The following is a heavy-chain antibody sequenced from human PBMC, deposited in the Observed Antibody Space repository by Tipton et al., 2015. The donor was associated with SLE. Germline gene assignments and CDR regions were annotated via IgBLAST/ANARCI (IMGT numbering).Heavy chain of an antibody. D-gene: IGHD3-22*01. CDR2: ISSSGSTK. V-gene: IGHV3-48*03. CDR1: GFTFSSYE. Sequence: SLRLSCAASGFTFSSYEMNWVRQAPGKGLEWVSYISSSGSTKYYADSVKGRFTISRDNSKNTLYLQMNSLRAEDTAVYYCAKDLPPTYYYDSSGPMEAFGIWGQGTMVTVSS. J-gene: IGHJ3*02. CDR3: AKDLPPTYYYDSSGPMEAFGI.